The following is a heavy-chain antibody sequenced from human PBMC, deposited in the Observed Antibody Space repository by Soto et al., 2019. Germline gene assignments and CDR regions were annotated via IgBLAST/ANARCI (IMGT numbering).Heavy chain of an antibody. V-gene: IGHV4-39*01. CDR2: IFYGGNT. CDR3: PSSYYFDSGAYYHTFDS. CDR1: DGSITSSNNF. Sequence: PSETLSLTCTVSDGSITSSNNFWGWIRQPPGKGLEWIGTIFYGGNTYYNPSLKSRVTMSVDTFKNQFSLRLSSVTAADTAVYLCPSSYYFDSGAYYHTFDSWGQGTLVTVSS. D-gene: IGHD3-22*01. J-gene: IGHJ4*02.